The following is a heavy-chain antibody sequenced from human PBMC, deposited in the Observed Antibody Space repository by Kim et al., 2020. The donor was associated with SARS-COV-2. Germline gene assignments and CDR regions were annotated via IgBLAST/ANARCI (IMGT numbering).Heavy chain of an antibody. D-gene: IGHD3-3*01. CDR2: INAGNGNT. Sequence: ASVKVSCEASGYTFINYAVHWVRQAPGQRHEWMGGINAGNGNTKYSQKFQGTVTITRDTSASTVYMELSSLKSEDTAVYYWARALTIFGGLFYFDYWGQGPLVSVSS. J-gene: IGHJ4*02. V-gene: IGHV1-3*01. CDR1: GYTFINYA. CDR3: ARALTIFGGLFYFDY.